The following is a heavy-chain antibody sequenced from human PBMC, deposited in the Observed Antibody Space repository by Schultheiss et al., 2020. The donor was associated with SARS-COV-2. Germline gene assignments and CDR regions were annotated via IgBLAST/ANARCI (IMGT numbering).Heavy chain of an antibody. CDR1: GFTVSSNY. D-gene: IGHD6-19*01. V-gene: IGHV3-53*01. Sequence: GGSLRLSCAASGFTVSSNYMSWVRQAPGKGLEWVSVIYSGGSTYYADSVKGRFTISRDNSKNTLYLQMNSLRAEDTAVYYCARAGGSGWSTRYYFDYWGQGTLVTVSS. CDR2: IYSGGST. CDR3: ARAGGSGWSTRYYFDY. J-gene: IGHJ4*02.